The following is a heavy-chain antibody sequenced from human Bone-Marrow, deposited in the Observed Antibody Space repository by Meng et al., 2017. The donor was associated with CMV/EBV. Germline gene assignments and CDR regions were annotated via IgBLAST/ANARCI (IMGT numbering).Heavy chain of an antibody. D-gene: IGHD2-2*02. CDR2: INPSGGST. CDR1: GYTFTSYY. V-gene: IGHV1-46*01. J-gene: IGHJ6*02. CDR3: ARVRFVVVPAAIDGMDV. Sequence: ASVKVSCKASGYTFTSYYMHWVRQAPGQGLEWMGIINPSGGSTSYAQKFQGRVTMTRNTSTSTVYMELSSLRSEDTAVYYCARVRFVVVPAAIDGMDVWGQGITVTVSS.